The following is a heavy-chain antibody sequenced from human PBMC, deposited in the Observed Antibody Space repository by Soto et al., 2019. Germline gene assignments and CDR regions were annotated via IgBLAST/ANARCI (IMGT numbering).Heavy chain of an antibody. CDR3: AKRAVGEWARYYFDY. Sequence: EVQLLESGGGLVQPGGSLRLSCAASGFTFSSYAMSWVRQAPGKGLEWVSAISGSGGSTYYADSVKGRFPISRDNSKNTLYLQMNSLRAEDTAVYYGAKRAVGEWARYYFDYWGQGTLVTVSS. CDR1: GFTFSSYA. CDR2: ISGSGGST. J-gene: IGHJ4*02. D-gene: IGHD3-10*01. V-gene: IGHV3-23*01.